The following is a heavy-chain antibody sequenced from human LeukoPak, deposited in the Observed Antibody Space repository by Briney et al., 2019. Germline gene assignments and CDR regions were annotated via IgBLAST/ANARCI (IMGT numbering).Heavy chain of an antibody. Sequence: GGSLRLSCAASGFTFSSYSMNWVRQAPGKGLEWVSSSSSSSSYIYYADSVKGRFTISRDNAKNSLYLQMNSLRAEDTAVYYCARDMRLGELSLPYYFDYWGQGTLVTVSS. J-gene: IGHJ4*02. D-gene: IGHD3-16*02. V-gene: IGHV3-21*01. CDR3: ARDMRLGELSLPYYFDY. CDR2: SSSSSSYI. CDR1: GFTFSSYS.